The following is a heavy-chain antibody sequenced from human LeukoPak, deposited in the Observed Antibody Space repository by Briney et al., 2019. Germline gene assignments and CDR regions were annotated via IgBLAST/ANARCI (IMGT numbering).Heavy chain of an antibody. CDR3: AKDRQGSQSSGEDY. V-gene: IGHV3-30*02. Sequence: GGSLRLSCAASGFTFSNYAMHWVRQAPGKGLEWVAFIRYDGSNKYYADSVKGRFTISRDNPNNTLYLQMNSLRAEDTAVYYCAKDRQGSQSSGEDYWGQGTLVTVSS. CDR1: GFTFSNYA. D-gene: IGHD7-27*01. J-gene: IGHJ4*02. CDR2: IRYDGSNK.